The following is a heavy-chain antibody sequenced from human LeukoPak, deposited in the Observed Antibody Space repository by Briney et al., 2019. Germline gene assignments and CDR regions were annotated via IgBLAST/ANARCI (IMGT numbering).Heavy chain of an antibody. D-gene: IGHD4-17*01. CDR1: GYTFISYV. J-gene: IGHJ6*03. Sequence: ASVKVSCKASGYTFISYVISWVRQAPGQGLEWMGWISGYNGNTNYAQKLQGRVTMSTDTSTSTAYMELRNLRSDDTAVYYCARSIADYGDYVDYYMDVWGKGTTVTVSS. CDR2: ISGYNGNT. CDR3: ARSIADYGDYVDYYMDV. V-gene: IGHV1-18*01.